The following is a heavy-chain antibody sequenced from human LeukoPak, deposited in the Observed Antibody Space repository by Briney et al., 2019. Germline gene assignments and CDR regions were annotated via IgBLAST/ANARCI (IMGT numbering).Heavy chain of an antibody. D-gene: IGHD3-9*01. Sequence: GASVKVSCKASGGTFSSYAISWVRQAPGQGLEWMGGIIPIFGTANYAQKFQGRVTITADESTSTAYMELSSLRSEDTAVYYCARTTTRYFDLNWFDSWGQGTLVTVSS. CDR3: ARTTTRYFDLNWFDS. CDR2: IIPIFGTA. CDR1: GGTFSSYA. V-gene: IGHV1-69*13. J-gene: IGHJ5*01.